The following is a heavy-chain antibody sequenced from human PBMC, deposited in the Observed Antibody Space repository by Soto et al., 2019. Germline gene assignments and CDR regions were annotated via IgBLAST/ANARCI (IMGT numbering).Heavy chain of an antibody. Sequence: SETLSLTCTVSSASLSNYYWSWIRQPAGKGLEWIGRIFPTGNTDYNPSLRSRVTMSVDTSKNQFSLKLNSVTAADTAVYYCARGTLGPDYWGPGTLVTVSS. CDR2: IFPTGNT. D-gene: IGHD3-16*01. J-gene: IGHJ4*02. CDR3: ARGTLGPDY. V-gene: IGHV4-4*07. CDR1: SASLSNYY.